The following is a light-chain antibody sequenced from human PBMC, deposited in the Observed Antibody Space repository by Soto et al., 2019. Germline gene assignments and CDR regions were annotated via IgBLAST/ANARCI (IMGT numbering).Light chain of an antibody. CDR3: MQGFRSPST. CDR1: QSLLHSNGYNY. Sequence: DIVMTQSPLSLPVTPGEPASISCRSSQSLLHSNGYNYLDWYLQKPGQSPQLLIYWGSNRASGVPDRFSGSGSGTDFTLKINRVEADDVGVYFCMQGFRSPSTFGQGTKVEIK. CDR2: WGS. J-gene: IGKJ1*01. V-gene: IGKV2-28*01.